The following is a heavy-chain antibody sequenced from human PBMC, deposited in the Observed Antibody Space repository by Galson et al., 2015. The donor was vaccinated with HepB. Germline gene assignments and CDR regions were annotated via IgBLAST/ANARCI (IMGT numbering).Heavy chain of an antibody. J-gene: IGHJ4*02. D-gene: IGHD6-19*01. Sequence: SLRLSCAASGFTFSSYAMSWVRQAPGKGLEWVSAISGSGGSTYYADSVKGRLTISRDNSKNTLYLQMNSLRAEDTAVYYCANTPEIYSSGWYKDYWGQGTLVTASS. CDR1: GFTFSSYA. V-gene: IGHV3-23*01. CDR3: ANTPEIYSSGWYKDY. CDR2: ISGSGGST.